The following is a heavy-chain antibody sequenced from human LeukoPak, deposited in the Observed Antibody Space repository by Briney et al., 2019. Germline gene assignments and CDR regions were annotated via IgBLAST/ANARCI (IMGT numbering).Heavy chain of an antibody. CDR2: IVVGSANT. V-gene: IGHV1-58*02. CDR1: GFTFTSSA. Sequence: ASVKVSCKASGFTFTSSAMQWVRQARGQRFEWIGWIVVGSANTNFAQNFQERVTITRDMSTGTVYMELSSLRSEDTAVYYCAADDLTRGYWGQGTLVTVSS. J-gene: IGHJ4*02. CDR3: AADDLTRGY.